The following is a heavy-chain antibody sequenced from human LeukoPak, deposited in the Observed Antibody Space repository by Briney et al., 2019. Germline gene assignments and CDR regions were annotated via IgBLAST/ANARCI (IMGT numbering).Heavy chain of an antibody. J-gene: IGHJ4*02. CDR3: ARGYCSGGSCRRGLDY. D-gene: IGHD2-15*01. CDR1: GYSFTSYW. Sequence: GESLKISCKGSGYSFTSYWIGWVRQMPGKGLEWMGIIFPGDSDTRYSPSFQGQVTISADKSISTAYLQWSSLKASDTAMYYCARGYCSGGSCRRGLDYWGQGTLVTVSS. V-gene: IGHV5-51*01. CDR2: IFPGDSDT.